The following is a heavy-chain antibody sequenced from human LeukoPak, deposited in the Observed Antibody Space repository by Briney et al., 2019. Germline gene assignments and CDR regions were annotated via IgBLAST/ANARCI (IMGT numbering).Heavy chain of an antibody. J-gene: IGHJ4*02. V-gene: IGHV4-34*01. Sequence: SETLSLTCAVYGGSFSGYYWSWIRQPPGKGLEGIGEINHSGSTNYNPSLKSRVTISVDTSKNQFALSLRSVPAADTDVYHCARGSYYRSGSYLYYWGQGTLLTVSS. CDR3: ARGSYYRSGSYLYY. D-gene: IGHD3-10*01. CDR1: GGSFSGYY. CDR2: INHSGST.